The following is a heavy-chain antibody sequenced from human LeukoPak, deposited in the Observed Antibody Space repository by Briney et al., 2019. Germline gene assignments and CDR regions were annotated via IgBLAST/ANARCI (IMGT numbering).Heavy chain of an antibody. CDR2: IKQVGSEN. D-gene: IGHD3-3*01. J-gene: IGHJ4*02. V-gene: IGHV3-7*01. CDR1: GFTFSCYH. Sequence: GGSLRLSCAASGFTFSCYHMRWVRQAPGKGLEWVANIKQVGSENYYVDSVKGRFTFSRDSAKNSLYLQINSLRVEDTAVYYCASSADGGYDFWSGYAVDYWGQGTLVTVSS. CDR3: ASSADGGYDFWSGYAVDY.